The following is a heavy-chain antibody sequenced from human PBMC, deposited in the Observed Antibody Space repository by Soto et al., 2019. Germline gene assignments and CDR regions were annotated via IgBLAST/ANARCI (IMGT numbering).Heavy chain of an antibody. CDR3: VSQPHWARPFES. CDR2: ISTTGGHV. Sequence: EMRLVESGGDLVKSGGSLRLSCVGSGFLFRNYEMNWVRQAPGKGLEWLAHISTTGGHVSESDSVKGRFTISRDNTKHTLYLQMNSLRTEDTGLYYCVSQPHWARPFESWGQGTPVNVSS. CDR1: GFLFRNYE. J-gene: IGHJ4*02. V-gene: IGHV3-48*03. D-gene: IGHD7-27*01.